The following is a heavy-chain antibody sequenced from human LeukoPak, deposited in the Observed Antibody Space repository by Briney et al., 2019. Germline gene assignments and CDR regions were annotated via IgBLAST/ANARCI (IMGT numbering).Heavy chain of an antibody. CDR3: TRQMRAMRWXQGFDY. CDR1: GGSISSYY. V-gene: IGHV4-59*08. D-gene: IGHD5-18*01. Sequence: PSETLSLTCTVSGGSISSYYWSWLRQPPGKGLEWIGYIYYSGSTNYNPSLKSRVTISVDTSKNQFSLKLGSVTAADTAVYYCTRQMRAMRWXQGFDYWGQGTLVTVSS. J-gene: IGHJ4*02. CDR2: IYYSGST.